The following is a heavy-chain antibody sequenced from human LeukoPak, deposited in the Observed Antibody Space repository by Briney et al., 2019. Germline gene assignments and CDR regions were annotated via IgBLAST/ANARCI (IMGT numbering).Heavy chain of an antibody. CDR3: ARANPPAISFFDW. D-gene: IGHD3-9*01. Sequence: GGPLRLSXAASGFTFGGYSMNWVRLAPGKGVEWVSSISGSSGSIYYADSVKGRFTISRDNAKNSLDLQMNSLRAEDTAVYYCARANPPAISFFDWWGQGTLVSVSS. J-gene: IGHJ4*02. V-gene: IGHV3-21*01. CDR1: GFTFGGYS. CDR2: ISGSSGSI.